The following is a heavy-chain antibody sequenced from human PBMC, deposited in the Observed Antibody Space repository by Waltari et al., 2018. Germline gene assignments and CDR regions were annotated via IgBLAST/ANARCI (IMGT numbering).Heavy chain of an antibody. CDR3: ARPQRERWRAFDD. Sequence: EEQLLESGGGLVQPGESLRLACVASGFTFSDYDMTWVRQAPGKGMEWVASIKEDGSEKYYVDSVKRRFIISRDNAKNSLLLQLSGLRVEDTAVYYCARPQRERWRAFDDWGQGTPVTVSS. J-gene: IGHJ4*02. V-gene: IGHV3-7*01. D-gene: IGHD6-19*01. CDR1: GFTFSDYD. CDR2: IKEDGSEK.